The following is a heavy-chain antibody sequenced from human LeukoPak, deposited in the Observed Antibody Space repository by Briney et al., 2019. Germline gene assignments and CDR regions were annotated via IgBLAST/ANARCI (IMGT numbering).Heavy chain of an antibody. V-gene: IGHV3-7*01. Sequence: GGSLRLSCAASGFTFSSYWMSWVRQAPGKGLEWGANIKKDGSEKYYVDSVKGRFTISRDNAKNSLYLQMSSLRAEDTAVYYCATSRGYCSSTSCRDDYYFDYWGQGTLVTVSS. J-gene: IGHJ4*02. CDR1: GFTFSSYW. CDR2: IKKDGSEK. D-gene: IGHD2-2*01. CDR3: ATSRGYCSSTSCRDDYYFDY.